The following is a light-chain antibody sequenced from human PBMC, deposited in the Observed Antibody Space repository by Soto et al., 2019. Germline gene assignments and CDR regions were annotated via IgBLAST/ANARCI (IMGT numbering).Light chain of an antibody. Sequence: QSALTQPASVSGSPGQSITISCTGTSSYVGSDNLVSWFQQHPGKAPKLMIYEVNKRPSGVSNRFSGSKSGNTASLTISGLQAEDGADYYCSSARSYIHVVFGGGTKLTVL. J-gene: IGLJ2*01. CDR3: SSARSYIHVV. CDR1: SSYVGSDNL. CDR2: EVN. V-gene: IGLV2-23*02.